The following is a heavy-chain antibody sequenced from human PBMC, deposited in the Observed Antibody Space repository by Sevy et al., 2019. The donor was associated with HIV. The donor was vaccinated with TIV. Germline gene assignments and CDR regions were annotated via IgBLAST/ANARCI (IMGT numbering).Heavy chain of an antibody. Sequence: SETLSLTCTVSGGSISSYYWSWIRQPAGKGLEWIGRIYTSGSTNYNPSLKSRVTMSVDTSKNQFSLKLSSVTAADTAVYYCARDQYYDFWSGYYDPYYYYGMDVWGQGTTVTVSS. CDR3: ARDQYYDFWSGYYDPYYYYGMDV. J-gene: IGHJ6*02. V-gene: IGHV4-4*07. CDR2: IYTSGST. CDR1: GGSISSYY. D-gene: IGHD3-3*01.